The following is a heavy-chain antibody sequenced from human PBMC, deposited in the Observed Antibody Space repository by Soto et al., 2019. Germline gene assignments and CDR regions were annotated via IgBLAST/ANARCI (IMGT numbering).Heavy chain of an antibody. V-gene: IGHV1-2*02. Sequence: ASVKVSCKASGYTFTGYYMHWVRQAPGQGLEWMGWINPNSGGTNYAQKFQGRVTMTRDTSISTAYMELSRPRSDDTAVYYCARDSYDFWSGLYYYYGMDVWGQGTTVTVSS. CDR2: INPNSGGT. J-gene: IGHJ6*02. CDR3: ARDSYDFWSGLYYYYGMDV. CDR1: GYTFTGYY. D-gene: IGHD3-3*01.